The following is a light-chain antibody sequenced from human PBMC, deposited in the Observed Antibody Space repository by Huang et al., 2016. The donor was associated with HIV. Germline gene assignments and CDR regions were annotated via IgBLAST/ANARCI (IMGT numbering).Light chain of an antibody. J-gene: IGKJ3*01. Sequence: DIQMTQSPSSLSASVGDRVTITCQASQDIRNHLNWYQQKPGKAPKLLIYDASNLEPGVPSRFSGSGSVTDFTFTITSLQPEDIATYYCQQYDNLLRTFGPGTKVDVK. V-gene: IGKV1-33*01. CDR3: QQYDNLLRT. CDR2: DAS. CDR1: QDIRNH.